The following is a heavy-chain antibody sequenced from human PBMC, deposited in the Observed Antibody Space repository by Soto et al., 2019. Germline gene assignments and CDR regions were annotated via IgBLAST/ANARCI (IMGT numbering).Heavy chain of an antibody. Sequence: GKSLKISCKGSGYSFTSYWIGWVRQMPGKGLEWMGIIYPGDSDTRYSPSFQGQVTISADKSISTAYLQWSSLKASDTAMYCCARLYYYDSSGYYPLFGYWGQGTLVTVSS. J-gene: IGHJ4*02. CDR2: IYPGDSDT. CDR1: GYSFTSYW. V-gene: IGHV5-51*03. D-gene: IGHD3-22*01. CDR3: ARLYYYDSSGYYPLFGY.